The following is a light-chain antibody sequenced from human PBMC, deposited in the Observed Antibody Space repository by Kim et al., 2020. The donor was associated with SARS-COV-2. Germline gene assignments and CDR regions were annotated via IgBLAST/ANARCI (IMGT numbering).Light chain of an antibody. CDR3: QQYNNWTPFT. J-gene: IGKJ2*01. Sequence: EIVMTQSPATPSVSPGERATLSCRASQSVSSNLAWFQQRPGQAPRLLIYGASTRATGIPARFSGSGSGTEFTLTISSLQSEDFAVYYCQQYNNWTPFTFGQGTKLEI. CDR2: GAS. CDR1: QSVSSN. V-gene: IGKV3-15*01.